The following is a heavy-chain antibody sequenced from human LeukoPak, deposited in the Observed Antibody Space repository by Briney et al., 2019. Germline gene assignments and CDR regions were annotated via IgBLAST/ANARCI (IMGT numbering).Heavy chain of an antibody. CDR2: INPNSGGT. Sequence: ASVTVSCKASGYTFTGYYMHWVRQAPGQGLEWMGWINPNSGGTNYAQKFQGRVTMTRDTSISTAYMELSRLRSDDTAVYYCARRRVWSPGFDYWGQGTLVTVSS. J-gene: IGHJ4*02. CDR1: GYTFTGYY. V-gene: IGHV1-2*02. CDR3: ARRRVWSPGFDY. D-gene: IGHD3-10*01.